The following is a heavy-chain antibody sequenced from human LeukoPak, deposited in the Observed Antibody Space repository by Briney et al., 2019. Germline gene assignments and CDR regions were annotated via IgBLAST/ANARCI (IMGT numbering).Heavy chain of an antibody. CDR2: IYPGDSDT. CDR3: ARPTRPGYYYDSSGTIDY. D-gene: IGHD3-22*01. J-gene: IGHJ4*02. CDR1: GYSFTSYW. V-gene: IGHV5-51*01. Sequence: GESLKISCKGSGYSFTSYWIGWVRQMPGKGLEWMGIIYPGDSDTRYSSSFQGQVTISADKSISTAYLQWSSLKASDTAMYYCARPTRPGYYYDSSGTIDYWGQGTLVTVSS.